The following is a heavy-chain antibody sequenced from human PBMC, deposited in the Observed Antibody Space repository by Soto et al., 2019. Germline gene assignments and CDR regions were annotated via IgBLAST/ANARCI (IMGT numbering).Heavy chain of an antibody. V-gene: IGHV3-9*01. J-gene: IGHJ1*01. CDR1: GFTFDDYA. Sequence: EVQLVESGGGLVQPGRSLRLSCAASGFTFDDYAMHWVRQAPGKGLEWVSGISWNSGSIGYADSVKGRFTISRDNAKNSLYLQMNSLRAEDTDLYYCAKDSRAAAGTGYFQHWGQGTLVTVSS. CDR3: AKDSRAAAGTGYFQH. D-gene: IGHD6-13*01. CDR2: ISWNSGSI.